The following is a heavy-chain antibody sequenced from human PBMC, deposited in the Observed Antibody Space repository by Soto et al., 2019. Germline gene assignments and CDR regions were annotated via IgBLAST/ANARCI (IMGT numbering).Heavy chain of an antibody. CDR1: GFTFSSYA. CDR2: ISGSGGST. D-gene: IGHD5-12*01. J-gene: IGHJ4*02. Sequence: GGSLRLSCAASGFTFSSYAMSWVRQAPGKGLEWVSAISGSGGSTYYADSVKGRFTISRDNSKNTLYLQMNSLRAEDTAVYYCAKDWLGPSVNYFDYWGQGTLVTVSA. V-gene: IGHV3-23*01. CDR3: AKDWLGPSVNYFDY.